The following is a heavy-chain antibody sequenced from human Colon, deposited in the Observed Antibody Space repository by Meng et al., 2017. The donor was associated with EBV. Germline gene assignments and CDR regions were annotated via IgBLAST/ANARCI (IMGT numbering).Heavy chain of an antibody. V-gene: IGHV3-74*01. Sequence: VDLVRSGVDLVQPGRSLGLSCAASGFTFSSYWMNWVRQAPGKGLVWVSRINSDGSSTSYADSVKGRFTISRDNAKNTLYLQMNSLRAEDTAVYYCAKTSVAAWGYWGQGTLVTVSS. CDR1: GFTFSSYW. CDR2: INSDGSST. J-gene: IGHJ4*02. D-gene: IGHD6-19*01. CDR3: AKTSVAAWGY.